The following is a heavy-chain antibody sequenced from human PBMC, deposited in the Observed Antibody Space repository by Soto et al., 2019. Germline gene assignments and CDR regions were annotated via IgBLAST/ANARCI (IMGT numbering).Heavy chain of an antibody. J-gene: IGHJ6*02. Sequence: GGSLRLSCAASGFTFSSYSMNWVRQAPGKGLEWVSSISSSSSYIYYADSVKGRFTISRDNAKNSLYLQMNSLRAEDTAVYYCARVRGIAVACTWDYYYGMDVWGQGTTVTVSS. V-gene: IGHV3-21*01. CDR2: ISSSSSYI. CDR1: GFTFSSYS. D-gene: IGHD6-19*01. CDR3: ARVRGIAVACTWDYYYGMDV.